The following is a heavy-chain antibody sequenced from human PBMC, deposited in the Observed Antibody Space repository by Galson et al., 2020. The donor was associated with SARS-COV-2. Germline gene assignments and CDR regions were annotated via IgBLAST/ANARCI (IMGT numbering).Heavy chain of an antibody. D-gene: IGHD1-26*01. CDR1: SGSFRGYY. V-gene: IGHV4-34*01. CDR3: ARGRGNHWRGFDF. CDR2: INHNGGA. Sequence: SETLSLTCTVSSGSFRGYYWSWIRQFPEKGLEWIGEINHNGGANYNPSLKSRVTISLDTSKTQFSLKLNSMTTADTAIYFCARGRGNHWRGFDFWGQGTLVTVSS. J-gene: IGHJ4*02.